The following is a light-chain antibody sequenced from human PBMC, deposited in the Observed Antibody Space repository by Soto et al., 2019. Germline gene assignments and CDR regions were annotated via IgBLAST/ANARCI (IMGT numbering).Light chain of an antibody. CDR3: LQQNNYPPIT. V-gene: IGKV1-17*01. CDR1: QGIRND. J-gene: IGKJ5*01. CDR2: VAS. Sequence: DLQMTQSPSSLSASVGDRVTITCRASQGIRNDLAWYQQKPGEAPKRLIYVASSLQSGVPSRFSGSGSGTEFTLTISSLQPEDSATYYCLQQNNYPPITLGPGTRLEIK.